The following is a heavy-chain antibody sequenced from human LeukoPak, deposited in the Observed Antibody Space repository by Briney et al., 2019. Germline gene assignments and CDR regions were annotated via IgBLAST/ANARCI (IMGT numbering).Heavy chain of an antibody. J-gene: IGHJ6*02. Sequence: PSETLSLTCTVSGGSISSGGYYWSWIRQPPGKGLEWIGYIYYSGSTNYNPSLKSRVTISVDTSKNQFSLKLSSVTAADTAVYYCARLYYYGHGTMDVWGQGTTVTVSS. V-gene: IGHV4-61*08. CDR1: GGSISSGGYY. CDR3: ARLYYYGHGTMDV. D-gene: IGHD3-10*01. CDR2: IYYSGST.